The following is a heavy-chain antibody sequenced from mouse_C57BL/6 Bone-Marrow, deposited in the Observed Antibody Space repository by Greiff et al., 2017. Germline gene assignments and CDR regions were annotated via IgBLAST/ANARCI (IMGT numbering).Heavy chain of an antibody. J-gene: IGHJ1*03. Sequence: QVHVKQSGAELVRPGTSVKMSCKASGYTFTNYWIGWAKQRPGHGLEWIGDIYPGGGYTNYNEKFKGKATLTADKSSSTAYMQFSSLTSEDSAIYYCARERLYYYGSTWYFDVWGTGTTVTVSS. CDR1: GYTFTNYW. CDR2: IYPGGGYT. CDR3: ARERLYYYGSTWYFDV. V-gene: IGHV1-63*01. D-gene: IGHD1-1*01.